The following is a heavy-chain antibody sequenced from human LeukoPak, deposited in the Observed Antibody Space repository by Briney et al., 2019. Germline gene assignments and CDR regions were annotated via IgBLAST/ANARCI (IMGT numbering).Heavy chain of an antibody. Sequence: SETLSLTCRVSGASITGYYWSWIRQPPGKGLEWIGHMYYSGGTTYNPSLKSRVSISLDTSKKHFSLKLSSVTAADTAVYYCAGTGLFFDYWSQGTLVTVSS. D-gene: IGHD7-27*01. V-gene: IGHV4-59*01. CDR1: GASITGYY. CDR3: AGTGLFFDY. J-gene: IGHJ4*02. CDR2: MYYSGGT.